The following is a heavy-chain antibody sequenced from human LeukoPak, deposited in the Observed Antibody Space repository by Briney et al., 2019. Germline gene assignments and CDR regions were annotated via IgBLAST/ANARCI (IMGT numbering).Heavy chain of an antibody. CDR1: GFTFSSYG. J-gene: IGHJ4*02. CDR2: IWYDGSNK. CDR3: AREGIAARPPLDY. V-gene: IGHV3-33*01. Sequence: GGSLRLSCAASGFTFSSYGMHWVRQAPGKGLEWVAVIWYDGSNKYYADSVKGRFTISRDNSKNTLYLQMNSLRGEDTAVYYCAREGIAARPPLDYWGQGTLVTVSS. D-gene: IGHD6-6*01.